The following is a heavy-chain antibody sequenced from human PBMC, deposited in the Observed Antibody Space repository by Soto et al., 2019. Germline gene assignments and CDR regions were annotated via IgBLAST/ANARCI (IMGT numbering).Heavy chain of an antibody. V-gene: IGHV1-3*01. J-gene: IGHJ4*02. CDR3: ARAPGYCSGGSCYFYYFDY. CDR1: GYTFTNYA. Sequence: ASVKVSCKASGYTFTNYALHWVRQAPGQRLEWMGWINAGNGNTKYSQKFQGRVAITRDTSASTAYMELSSLRSEDTAVYYCARAPGYCSGGSCYFYYFDYWGQGTLVTVSS. CDR2: INAGNGNT. D-gene: IGHD2-15*01.